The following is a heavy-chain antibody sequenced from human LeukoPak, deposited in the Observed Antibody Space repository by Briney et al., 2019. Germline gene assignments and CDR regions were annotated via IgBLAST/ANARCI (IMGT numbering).Heavy chain of an antibody. CDR3: ATDLAGKSGIDY. D-gene: IGHD6-19*01. CDR2: FDPEDGET. Sequence: GASVKVSCKVSGYTLTELSMHWVRQAPGKGLEWMGGFDPEDGETIYAQKFQGRVTMTEDTSTDTAYMELSSLRSEDTAVYYCATDLAGKSGIDYWGQGTLVTVSS. CDR1: GYTLTELS. J-gene: IGHJ4*02. V-gene: IGHV1-24*01.